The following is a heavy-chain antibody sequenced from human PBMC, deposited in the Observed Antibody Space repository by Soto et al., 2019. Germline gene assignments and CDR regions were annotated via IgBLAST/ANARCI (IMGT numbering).Heavy chain of an antibody. Sequence: QVYLVQSGAEVKKPGSSVKISCKASGGIFSSNTINWVRQAAGQGLEWMGGIIPLFGTANYAEKFQGRVTITADKSTKTEYMELTSLRSEDTAVYYWASKAACGGDFYAFESWGPGTLVTVSS. J-gene: IGHJ4*02. CDR3: ASKAACGGDFYAFES. V-gene: IGHV1-69*06. D-gene: IGHD2-21*02. CDR1: GGIFSSNT. CDR2: IIPLFGTA.